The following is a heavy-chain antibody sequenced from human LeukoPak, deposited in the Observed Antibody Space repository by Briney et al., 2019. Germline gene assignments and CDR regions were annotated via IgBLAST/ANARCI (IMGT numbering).Heavy chain of an antibody. V-gene: IGHV1-3*01. Sequence: ASVKVSCKASGYTFTSYAMHWVRQAPGQRLEWMGWINAGNGNTKYSQKFQGRVTITRDTSASTAYMELSSLRSEDTAVYCCARGPAAAVDWFDPWGQGTLVTVSS. D-gene: IGHD6-13*01. J-gene: IGHJ5*02. CDR1: GYTFTSYA. CDR2: INAGNGNT. CDR3: ARGPAAAVDWFDP.